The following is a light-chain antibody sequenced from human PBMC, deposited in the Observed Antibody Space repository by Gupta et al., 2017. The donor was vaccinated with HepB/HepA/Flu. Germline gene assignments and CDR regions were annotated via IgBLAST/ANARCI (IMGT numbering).Light chain of an antibody. CDR1: QSISIY. V-gene: IGKV1-39*01. Sequence: DIQINQSPSSLSASVGDRVTITCRASQSISIYLKWFQQKPGKAPKLLIYAASSLQSGVPSKFSGSGSGTDFTLTISSLQPEDFATYYCQQGYFYPHTFGHGTKVDIK. CDR3: QQGYFYPHT. CDR2: AAS. J-gene: IGKJ3*01.